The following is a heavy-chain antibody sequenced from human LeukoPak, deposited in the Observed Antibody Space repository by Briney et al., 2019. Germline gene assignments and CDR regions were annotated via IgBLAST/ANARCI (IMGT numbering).Heavy chain of an antibody. CDR2: ISYDGSNK. V-gene: IGHV3-30*18. Sequence: QPGRSLRLSCAASGFTFSSYGMHWVRQAPGKGLEWVAVISYDGSNKYYADSVKGRFTISRDNSKNTLFLQMNSLRAEDTAVYYCAKQCGGSDWFDAFDIWGQGTMVTVSS. CDR1: GFTFSSYG. J-gene: IGHJ3*02. CDR3: AKQCGGSDWFDAFDI. D-gene: IGHD6-19*01.